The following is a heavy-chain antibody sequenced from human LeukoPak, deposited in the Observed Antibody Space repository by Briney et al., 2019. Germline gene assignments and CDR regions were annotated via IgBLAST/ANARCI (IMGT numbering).Heavy chain of an antibody. CDR2: INHSGST. Sequence: NTSETLSLTCAVYGGSFSGYYWSWIRQPPGKGLEWIGEINHSGSTNYNPSLKSRVTISVDTSKNQFSLKLSSVTAADTAVYYCARGRARIAAAGWFDPWGQGTLVTVSS. J-gene: IGHJ5*02. CDR1: GGSFSGYY. D-gene: IGHD6-13*01. CDR3: ARGRARIAAAGWFDP. V-gene: IGHV4-34*01.